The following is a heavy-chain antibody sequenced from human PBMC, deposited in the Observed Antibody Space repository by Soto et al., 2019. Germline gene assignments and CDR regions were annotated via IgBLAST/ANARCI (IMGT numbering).Heavy chain of an antibody. V-gene: IGHV3-23*01. CDR3: AQDRGWGVVSPSHDS. J-gene: IGHJ4*02. D-gene: IGHD2-21*01. CDR2: IRATSGQT. CDR1: GFTFRNFV. Sequence: EVQLLESGGGVVQPGGSLRLSCAASGFTFRNFVMSWVRQAPGKGLEWVSAIRATSGQTFYADSVKGRFTISRDNSKNMLYLQIDSLRDEDTALYFCAQDRGWGVVSPSHDSWGQGTLVTVSS.